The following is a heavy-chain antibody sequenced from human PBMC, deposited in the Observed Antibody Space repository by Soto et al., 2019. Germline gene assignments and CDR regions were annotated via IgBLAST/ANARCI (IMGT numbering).Heavy chain of an antibody. Sequence: GVSVKVSCKAAGYTFTTYYLHWVRQAPGQGLEWMGIINPSGGSTNFAQRFQGRFTMTRDTSTSTVYMELSSLTYEDTAVYYCARDAVVPFCYGMDVWGQGTTVTVSS. V-gene: IGHV1-46*01. D-gene: IGHD2-21*01. CDR1: GYTFTTYY. CDR2: INPSGGST. CDR3: ARDAVVPFCYGMDV. J-gene: IGHJ6*02.